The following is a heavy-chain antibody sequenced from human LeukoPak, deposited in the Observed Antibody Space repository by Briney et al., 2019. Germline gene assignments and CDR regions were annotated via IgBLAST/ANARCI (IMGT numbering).Heavy chain of an antibody. D-gene: IGHD3-22*01. CDR3: ARYHYDSSGYLYFDY. CDR2: INPNSGGT. CDR1: GYTFTGYY. J-gene: IGHJ4*02. Sequence: ASVKVSCKASGYTFTGYYMHWVRQAPGQGLEWMGWINPNSGGTNYAQKFQGRVTMTRDTSISTAYMELSRLRSDDTAVYYCARYHYDSSGYLYFDYWGQGTLVTVSS. V-gene: IGHV1-2*02.